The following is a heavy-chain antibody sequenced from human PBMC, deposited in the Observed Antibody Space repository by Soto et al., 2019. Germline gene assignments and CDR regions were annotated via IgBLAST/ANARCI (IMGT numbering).Heavy chain of an antibody. CDR1: DGSISGNF. D-gene: IGHD6-19*01. J-gene: IGHJ4*02. V-gene: IGHV4-4*07. Sequence: SETLSLTCTVSDGSISGNFLTWIRQPAGKGLEWIGRISSNGNTVYNPSLKSRVTMSVDTSKNHFSLDLISVTASDTAIYYCAREVWVAGLLYCFDFWGQGTLVTVSS. CDR2: ISSNGNT. CDR3: AREVWVAGLLYCFDF.